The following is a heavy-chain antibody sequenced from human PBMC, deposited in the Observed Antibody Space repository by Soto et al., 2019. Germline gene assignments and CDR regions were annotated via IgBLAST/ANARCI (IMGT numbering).Heavy chain of an antibody. CDR1: GFTFSSYG. CDR3: ARDRAYGSGSYYSLYYYYGMDV. V-gene: IGHV3-33*01. Sequence: GGSLRLSCAASGFTFSSYGMHWVRQAPGKGLEWVAVIWYDGSNKYYADSVKGRFTISRDNSKNTLYLQMNSLRAEDTAVYYCARDRAYGSGSYYSLYYYYGMDVWGQGTTVTVSS. J-gene: IGHJ6*02. D-gene: IGHD3-10*01. CDR2: IWYDGSNK.